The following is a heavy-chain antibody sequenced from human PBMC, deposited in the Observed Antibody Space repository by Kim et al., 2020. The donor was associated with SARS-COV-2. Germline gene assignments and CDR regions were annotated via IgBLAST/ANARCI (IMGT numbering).Heavy chain of an antibody. D-gene: IGHD3-3*01. Sequence: PSLKSRVTISVATAKNQFSLKLSSVTAADTAVYYCATWTGDYYYYGMDVWGQGTTVTVSS. J-gene: IGHJ6*02. CDR3: ATWTGDYYYYGMDV. V-gene: IGHV4-34*01.